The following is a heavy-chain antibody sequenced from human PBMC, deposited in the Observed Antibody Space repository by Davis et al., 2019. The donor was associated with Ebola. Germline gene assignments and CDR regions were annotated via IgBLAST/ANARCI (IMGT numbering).Heavy chain of an antibody. J-gene: IGHJ6*02. CDR1: GFTFSSYG. CDR2: IWYDGSNK. Sequence: GESLKISCAASGFTFSSYGMHWVRQAPGKGLEWVAVIWYDGSNKYYADSVKGRFTISRDNSKNTLYLQMNSLRAEDTAVYYCARDPAKRGMDVWGQGTTVTVSS. V-gene: IGHV3-33*01. CDR3: ARDPAKRGMDV.